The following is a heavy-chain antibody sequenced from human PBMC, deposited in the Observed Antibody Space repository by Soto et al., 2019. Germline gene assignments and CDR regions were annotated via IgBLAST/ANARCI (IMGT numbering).Heavy chain of an antibody. Sequence: EVQLVESGGGLVQPGGSQRLSCAASGFTFSSYWMHWVRQAPGKGLVWVSRINSDGSTTNYADSVKGRFTISRDIAKNMLYLQMNSLRAEDTAVYYCARSAYGDYFYYYYMDVWGKGTTVTVSS. CDR1: GFTFSSYW. V-gene: IGHV3-74*01. D-gene: IGHD4-17*01. CDR2: INSDGSTT. CDR3: ARSAYGDYFYYYYMDV. J-gene: IGHJ6*03.